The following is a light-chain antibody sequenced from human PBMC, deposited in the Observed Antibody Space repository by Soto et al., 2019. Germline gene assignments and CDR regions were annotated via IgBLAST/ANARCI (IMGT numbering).Light chain of an antibody. CDR1: RSINEW. Sequence: DIQLTQSASTLSASVGDRVTITCRASRSINEWLAWYQKKPGKAPKLLIYEASKLASGVPARVSGSGSGTEFTLTISSLKPDDLATYYCQETNYYCFGQGTQVEIK. J-gene: IGKJ2*03. CDR3: QETNYYC. CDR2: EAS. V-gene: IGKV1-5*01.